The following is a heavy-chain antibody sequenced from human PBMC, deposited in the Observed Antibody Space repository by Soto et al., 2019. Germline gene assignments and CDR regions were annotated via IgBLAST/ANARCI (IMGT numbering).Heavy chain of an antibody. Sequence: QVQLQQWGAGLLKPSETLSLTCAVSGGSFSGYYWSWIRQPPGKGLEWIGEINHSGSTNYNPSLKSRVTISVDTSKNQFSLKLSSVTAADTAVYYCARAGRAAAVTIRAGGLRYFDYWGQGTLVTVSS. D-gene: IGHD6-13*01. CDR3: ARAGRAAAVTIRAGGLRYFDY. CDR1: GGSFSGYY. V-gene: IGHV4-34*01. CDR2: INHSGST. J-gene: IGHJ4*02.